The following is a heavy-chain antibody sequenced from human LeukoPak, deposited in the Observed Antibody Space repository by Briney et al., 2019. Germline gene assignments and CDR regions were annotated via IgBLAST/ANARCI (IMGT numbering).Heavy chain of an antibody. D-gene: IGHD6-19*01. CDR1: GFTFKDYD. Sequence: GGSLRLSCVVSGFTFKDYDIHWVRQTTGKGLEWVSAIGSGGYTYYADSVRGRFTISREDAETSLSLQMSNLRAEDTAVYYCVRQPDSGRYGFDHWGQGTLVTVSS. J-gene: IGHJ4*02. V-gene: IGHV3-13*01. CDR3: VRQPDSGRYGFDH. CDR2: IGSGGYT.